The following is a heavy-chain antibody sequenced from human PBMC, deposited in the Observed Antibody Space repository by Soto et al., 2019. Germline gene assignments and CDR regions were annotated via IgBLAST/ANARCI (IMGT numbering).Heavy chain of an antibody. CDR1: GFTFSNAW. Sequence: EVQLVESGGGLVKPGGSLRLSCAASGFTFSNAWMSWVRQAPGKGLEWVGRIKSKTDGGTTDYAAPVKGRFTISRDDSKNTLYLQMNSLKTEDTAVYYCTTENGRAYYGMDVWGQGTTVTVSS. D-gene: IGHD1-26*01. CDR2: IKSKTDGGTT. J-gene: IGHJ6*02. CDR3: TTENGRAYYGMDV. V-gene: IGHV3-15*01.